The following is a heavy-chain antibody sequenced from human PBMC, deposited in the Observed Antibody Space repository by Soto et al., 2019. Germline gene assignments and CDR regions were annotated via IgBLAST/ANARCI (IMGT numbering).Heavy chain of an antibody. D-gene: IGHD6-13*01. V-gene: IGHV1-69*06. CDR3: AGPPPPRVGAAAGYWYFDL. CDR2: IIPIFGTA. J-gene: IGHJ2*01. CDR1: GGTFSSYA. Sequence: QVQLVQSGAEVKKPGSSVKVSCKASGGTFSSYAISWVRQAPGQGLEWMGGIIPIFGTANYAQKFQGRVTITADKSTSTAHMGLSSLGSEGTAVYYRAGPPPPRVGAAAGYWYFDLWGRGTLVTVSS.